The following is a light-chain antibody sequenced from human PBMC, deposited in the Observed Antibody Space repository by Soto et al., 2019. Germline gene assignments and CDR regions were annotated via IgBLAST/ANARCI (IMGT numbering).Light chain of an antibody. Sequence: EIVLTQSPGTLSLSPGERATLSCRASQSVGSSYLAWYQQKPGQAPRILIYGASNRATGIPDRFSGSGSGTDFTLTITRLEPEDFAVYYCQQYATSPRTFGQGTKVDIK. V-gene: IGKV3-20*01. J-gene: IGKJ1*01. CDR1: QSVGSSY. CDR2: GAS. CDR3: QQYATSPRT.